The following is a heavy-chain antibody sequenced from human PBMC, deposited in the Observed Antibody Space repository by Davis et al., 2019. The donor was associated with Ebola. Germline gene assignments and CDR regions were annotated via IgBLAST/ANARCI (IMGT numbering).Heavy chain of an antibody. Sequence: PAGSLRLSCAASGFTFSTYAMGWVRQPPGKGLEWVSDISSGGGAPYYADSVKGRFTTFRDNPRNTLYLQMNSLRADETAVYSCAKQRGGGAVDYDYWGQGTVVTVSS. J-gene: IGHJ4*02. D-gene: IGHD3-16*01. CDR2: ISSGGGAP. V-gene: IGHV3-23*01. CDR3: AKQRGGGAVDYDY. CDR1: GFTFSTYA.